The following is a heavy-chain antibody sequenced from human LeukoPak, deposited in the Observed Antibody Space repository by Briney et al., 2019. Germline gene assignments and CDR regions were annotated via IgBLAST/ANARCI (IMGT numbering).Heavy chain of an antibody. CDR3: AAGGGWDPSFGVVTHIDV. CDR2: IDNDGHGI. V-gene: IGHV3-74*01. D-gene: IGHD3-3*01. J-gene: IGHJ6*03. CDR1: GFTFSGYW. Sequence: PGGSLRLSCAASGFTFSGYWMYWVRQGPEKGLELVSRIDNDGHGIIYADSVKGRFTTSRDNAKNTLYLQMNSLRVEDTAVYYCAAGGGWDPSFGVVTHIDVWGKGTTVAVS.